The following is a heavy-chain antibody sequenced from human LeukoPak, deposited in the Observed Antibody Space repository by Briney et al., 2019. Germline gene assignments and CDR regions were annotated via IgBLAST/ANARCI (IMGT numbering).Heavy chain of an antibody. D-gene: IGHD6-13*01. CDR3: AKVGYSSSWAEDYYYMDV. CDR1: GFTFSSYS. CDR2: ISGSGGST. Sequence: GGSLRLSCAASGFTFSSYSMNWVRQAPGKGLEWASAISGSGGSTYYADSVRGRFTISRDNSKNTLYLQMNSLRAEDTAVYYCAKVGYSSSWAEDYYYMDVWGKGTTVTISS. J-gene: IGHJ6*03. V-gene: IGHV3-23*01.